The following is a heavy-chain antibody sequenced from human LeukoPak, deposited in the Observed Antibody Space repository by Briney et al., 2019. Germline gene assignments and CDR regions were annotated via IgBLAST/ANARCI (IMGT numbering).Heavy chain of an antibody. Sequence: GGSLRLSCAASGFTFSSNYMSWVRQAPGKGLEWVSVIYSGGSTYYADSVKGRFTISRDNSKNTLYLQMNSLRAEDTAVYYCARGGSTYDYDSSGHYWGQGTLVTVSS. D-gene: IGHD3-22*01. J-gene: IGHJ4*02. CDR3: ARGGSTYDYDSSGHY. CDR1: GFTFSSNY. V-gene: IGHV3-66*01. CDR2: IYSGGST.